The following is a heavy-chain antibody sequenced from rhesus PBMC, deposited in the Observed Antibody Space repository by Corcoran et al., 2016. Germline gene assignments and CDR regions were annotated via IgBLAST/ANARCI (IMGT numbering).Heavy chain of an antibody. D-gene: IGHD2-2*01. V-gene: IGHV4-99*01. CDR3: VKYAGAGNVDW. J-gene: IGHJ4*01. Sequence: QVQLQESGPGLLTPSETLTLTCAVSGSSLRSGYFWGWIRQPPGKGLEYLGYVSGSRGTTPYNPSLKSRVTCSKDTSKNQFSLNLNSVTAADTAVYYCVKYAGAGNVDWWGQGVLVTVSS. CDR2: VSGSRGTT. CDR1: GSSLRSGYF.